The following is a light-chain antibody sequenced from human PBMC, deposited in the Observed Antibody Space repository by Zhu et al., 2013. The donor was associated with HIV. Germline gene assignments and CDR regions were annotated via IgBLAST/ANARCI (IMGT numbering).Light chain of an antibody. Sequence: EIVMTQSPATLSVSPGERATLSCRASQSVSRNLAWYQQKPGQAPRLLLYDATTRAAGVPARFSGSVSGTEFTLTISSLRSEDFAIYYCQQYNNWPPFTFGPGTRSGYQT. J-gene: IGKJ3*01. CDR2: DAT. CDR1: QSVSRN. V-gene: IGKV3-15*01. CDR3: QQYNNWPPFT.